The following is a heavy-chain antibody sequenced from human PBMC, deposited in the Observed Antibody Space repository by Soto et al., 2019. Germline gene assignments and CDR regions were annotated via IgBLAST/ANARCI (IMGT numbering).Heavy chain of an antibody. Sequence: QVQLVQSGDEVKKPGASVKVSCKASGYTFTSHDINWMRQATGQGLEWMGWMNPNSGHTNYAQKFQGRVTMTRDTSISTAYMELTNLRSEDTGIYYCASDMSTMWGQGTLVPVSS. D-gene: IGHD2-2*01. CDR2: MNPNSGHT. V-gene: IGHV1-8*01. CDR3: ASDMSTM. J-gene: IGHJ4*02. CDR1: GYTFTSHD.